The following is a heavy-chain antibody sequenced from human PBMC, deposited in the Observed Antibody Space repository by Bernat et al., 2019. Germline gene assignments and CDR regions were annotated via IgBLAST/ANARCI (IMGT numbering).Heavy chain of an antibody. J-gene: IGHJ5*02. D-gene: IGHD3-3*01. CDR2: IDPSDSYT. Sequence: EVQLVQSGAEVKKPGESLRISCKGSGYSFTSYWISWVRQMPGKGLEWMGRIDPSDSYTNYSPSFQANVTTPADKSISTPYLQWGSLKASDTAMYYWARLSDDFWSVYYHFAPWGQGTLFTVAA. V-gene: IGHV5-10-1*03. CDR1: GYSFTSYW. CDR3: ARLSDDFWSVYYHFAP.